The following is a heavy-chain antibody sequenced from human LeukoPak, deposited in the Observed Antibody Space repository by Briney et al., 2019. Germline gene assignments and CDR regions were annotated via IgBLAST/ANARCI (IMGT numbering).Heavy chain of an antibody. CDR2: ISGSGGST. CDR3: AKASCSSTSCYSSQH. D-gene: IGHD2-2*01. Sequence: GGSLRLSCAASGFTFSSYAMSWVRQAPGKGLEWVSAISGSGGSTYYADSVKGRFTISRDNSKNTLYLQMNSLRAEDTAVYYCAKASCSSTSCYSSQHWGQGTLVTVSS. J-gene: IGHJ1*01. V-gene: IGHV3-23*01. CDR1: GFTFSSYA.